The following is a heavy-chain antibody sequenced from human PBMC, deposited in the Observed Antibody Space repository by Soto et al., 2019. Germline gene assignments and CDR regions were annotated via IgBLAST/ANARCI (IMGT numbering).Heavy chain of an antibody. CDR1: GGSISSSSYY. J-gene: IGHJ5*02. CDR3: ARHQLRSVVVVAARGAIGWFDP. CDR2: IYYSGST. V-gene: IGHV4-39*01. Sequence: SETLSLTCTVSGGSISSSSYYWGWIRQPPGKGLEWIGSIYYSGSTYYNPSLKSRVTISVDTSKNQFSLKLSSVTAADTAVYYCARHQLRSVVVVAARGAIGWFDPWGQGTLVTVSS. D-gene: IGHD2-15*01.